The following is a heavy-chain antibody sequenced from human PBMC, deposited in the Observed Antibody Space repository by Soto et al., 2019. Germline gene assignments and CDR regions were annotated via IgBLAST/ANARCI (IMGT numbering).Heavy chain of an antibody. J-gene: IGHJ6*03. D-gene: IGHD3-3*01. Sequence: ASVKVSCKVSGYTLTELSMHWVRQAPGKGLGWMGGFDPEDGETIYAQKFQGRVTMTEDTSTDTAYMELSSLRSEDTAVYYCATGSPYTIFGVVTSPDYYYYMEVWGKGTTVTVSS. V-gene: IGHV1-24*01. CDR3: ATGSPYTIFGVVTSPDYYYYMEV. CDR1: GYTLTELS. CDR2: FDPEDGET.